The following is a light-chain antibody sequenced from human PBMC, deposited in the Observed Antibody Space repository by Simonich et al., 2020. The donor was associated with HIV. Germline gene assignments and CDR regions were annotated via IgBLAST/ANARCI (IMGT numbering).Light chain of an antibody. J-gene: IGKJ5*01. CDR2: DAS. CDR1: QSVSSSY. CDR3: QQYGRSPPIT. Sequence: EIVLTQSPGTLSLSPGERATLSCRASQSVSSSYLAWYQQKPGLAPRLLIYDASSRATGIQDRFSGIGSGTDFTLTISRLEPEDFAVYYCQQYGRSPPITFGQGTRLEIK. V-gene: IGKV3D-20*01.